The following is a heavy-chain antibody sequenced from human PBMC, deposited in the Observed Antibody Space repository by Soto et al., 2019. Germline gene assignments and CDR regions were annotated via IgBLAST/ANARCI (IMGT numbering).Heavy chain of an antibody. J-gene: IGHJ6*02. CDR3: ARAPTVTTPPYYYGMDV. Sequence: VRQPPGKGLEWIGEIYHSGSTNYNPSLKSRVTISVDKSKNQFSLKLSSVTAADTAVYYCARAPTVTTPPYYYGMDVWGQGTTVTVSS. CDR2: IYHSGST. V-gene: IGHV4-4*02. D-gene: IGHD4-17*01.